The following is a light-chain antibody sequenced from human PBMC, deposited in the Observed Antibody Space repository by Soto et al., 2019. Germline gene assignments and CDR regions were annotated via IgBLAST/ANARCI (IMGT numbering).Light chain of an antibody. Sequence: EIVVRQSLVGLSLSPGERATLSCRASQTMNGNVVWFHQKPGQAPRLLIFGASNRAPGIPARFSGRESGTECTLTVSGVQSVDVGVYYCQQDDKWPFTFGPGTSVEMK. CDR2: GAS. V-gene: IGKV3-15*01. J-gene: IGKJ3*01. CDR1: QTMNGN. CDR3: QQDDKWPFT.